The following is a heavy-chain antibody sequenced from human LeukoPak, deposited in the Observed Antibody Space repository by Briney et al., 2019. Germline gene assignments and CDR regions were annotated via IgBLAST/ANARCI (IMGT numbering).Heavy chain of an antibody. CDR1: GFTFSAYW. Sequence: GGSLRLSCAASGFTFSAYWMRWVRQAPGKGLEWVANIKQDGSDKYYVDSVKGRFTISRDNAKNSLYLRMNSLRAEDTAVYYCARKTVVGSYFDYWGQGTPVTVSS. J-gene: IGHJ4*02. CDR3: ARKTVVGSYFDY. V-gene: IGHV3-7*03. CDR2: IKQDGSDK. D-gene: IGHD4-23*01.